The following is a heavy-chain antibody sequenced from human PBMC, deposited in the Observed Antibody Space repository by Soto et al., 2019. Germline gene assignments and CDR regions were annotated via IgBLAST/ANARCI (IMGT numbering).Heavy chain of an antibody. D-gene: IGHD3-10*01. J-gene: IGHJ4*02. CDR1: GGSISSGGYS. V-gene: IGHV4-30-2*01. CDR2: IYHSGST. Sequence: SETLSHTCAVSGGSISSGGYSWSWIRQPPGKGLEWIGYIYHSGSTYYNPSLKSRVTISVDRSKNQFSLKLSSVTAADTAVYYCARARYYASRSRTSYYFDYWGQGTLVT. CDR3: ARARYYASRSRTSYYFDY.